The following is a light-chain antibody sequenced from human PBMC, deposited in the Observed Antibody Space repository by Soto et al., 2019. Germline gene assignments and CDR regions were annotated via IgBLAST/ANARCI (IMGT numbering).Light chain of an antibody. CDR1: HDVSVS. J-gene: IGKJ1*01. V-gene: IGKV3-11*01. CDR2: DAS. CDR3: QQYNNWPRT. Sequence: EIVLTQSPDTLSLSPGEGATLSCRASHDVSVSLVWYRQRPGQSPRLLIHDASNRATGISARFSGSGSGTEFTLTISSLQSEDFAVYYCQQYNNWPRTFGQGTKVDIK.